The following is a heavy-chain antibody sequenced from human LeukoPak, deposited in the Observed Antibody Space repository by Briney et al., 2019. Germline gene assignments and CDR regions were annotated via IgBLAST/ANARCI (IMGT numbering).Heavy chain of an antibody. CDR1: GFTFSSYA. CDR3: AKSPYGSGSFSALDI. Sequence: GGSLRLSCVASGFTFSSYAMYWVRQAPGEGLEWVSIISGSAGNTYYADSVKGRLTIPRDNSKNTLYLQMNSLRAEDTAIYYCAKSPYGSGSFSALDIWGQGTTVTVSS. D-gene: IGHD3-10*01. J-gene: IGHJ3*02. CDR2: ISGSAGNT. V-gene: IGHV3-23*01.